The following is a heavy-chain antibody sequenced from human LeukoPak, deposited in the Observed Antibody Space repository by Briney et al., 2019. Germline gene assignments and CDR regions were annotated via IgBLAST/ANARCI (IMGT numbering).Heavy chain of an antibody. D-gene: IGHD1-14*01. CDR1: GFTFTSYW. V-gene: IGHV3-7*01. CDR2: IKQDGSVK. J-gene: IGHJ4*02. Sequence: PGGSLRLSCAASGFTFTSYWMNWVRQAPGMGLEWVANIKQDGSVKYYVDSVKGRFTISRDNAKNSLYLQMNSLRAEDTAVYYCARDPDRDGVDYWGQGTLVTVSS. CDR3: ARDPDRDGVDY.